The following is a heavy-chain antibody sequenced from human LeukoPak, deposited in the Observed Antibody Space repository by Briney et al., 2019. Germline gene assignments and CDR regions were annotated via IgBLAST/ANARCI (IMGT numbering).Heavy chain of an antibody. CDR2: ISTYMGNT. J-gene: IGHJ4*02. CDR3: ARDSPLDSGYDSYFDY. CDR1: GYTFTSYG. D-gene: IGHD5-12*01. Sequence: ASVKVSCKASGYTFTSYGFNWVRQAPGQGLEWMGWISTYMGNTNYAQKLQGRVTMTTDTSTGTAYMELRSLRSDDTAVYYCARDSPLDSGYDSYFDYWGQGTLVTVSS. V-gene: IGHV1-18*01.